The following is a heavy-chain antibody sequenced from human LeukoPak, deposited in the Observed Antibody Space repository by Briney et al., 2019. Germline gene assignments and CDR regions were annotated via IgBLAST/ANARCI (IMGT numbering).Heavy chain of an antibody. CDR1: GFDFSSYG. CDR3: AKGDSYYDLLTCFDL. CDR2: FSASSTIT. V-gene: IGHV3-23*01. D-gene: IGHD3-9*01. J-gene: IGHJ4*02. Sequence: GGSLRLSCAASGFDFSSYGMSWVRQSPGKGLEWVSTFSASSTITYYADSVKSRFTISRDNSKNTLYLQMHSLRDEDTAVYYCAKGDSYYDLLTCFDLWGPGTLVTVSS.